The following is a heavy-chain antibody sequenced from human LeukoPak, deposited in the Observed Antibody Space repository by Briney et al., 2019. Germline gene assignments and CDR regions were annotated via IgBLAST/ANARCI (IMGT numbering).Heavy chain of an antibody. Sequence: GGSLRLSCAASGLTFSDYYMSWIRQAPGKGLEWVSYIGSSGSTIYYADSVKGRFTISRDNAKNSLYLQMNSLRAEDTAVYYCARDRYVGTTTAGDSDSWGQGTLVTVSS. CDR3: ARDRYVGTTTAGDSDS. D-gene: IGHD1-26*01. CDR2: IGSSGSTI. CDR1: GLTFSDYY. J-gene: IGHJ4*02. V-gene: IGHV3-11*01.